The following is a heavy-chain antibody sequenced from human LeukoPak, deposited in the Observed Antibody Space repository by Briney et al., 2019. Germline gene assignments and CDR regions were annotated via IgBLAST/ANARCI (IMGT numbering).Heavy chain of an antibody. CDR1: GYTFTSYG. J-gene: IGHJ4*02. V-gene: IGHV1-8*02. CDR3: ARGVATNY. CDR2: MNPNSGDT. D-gene: IGHD5-12*01. Sequence: GASVKVSCKASGYTFTSYGISWVRQAPGQGLEWMGWMNPNSGDTNYAQKFQGRVTMTRDTSINTAYMELSSLRSEDTAVYYCARGVATNYWGQGTLVTVSS.